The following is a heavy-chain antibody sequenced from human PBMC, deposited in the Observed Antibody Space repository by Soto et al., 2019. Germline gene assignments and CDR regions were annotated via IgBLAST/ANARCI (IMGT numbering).Heavy chain of an antibody. CDR3: ARCDIVATSGMVV. CDR1: GGSVISGSYC. V-gene: IGHV4-61*01. J-gene: IGHJ6*02. CDR2: IYYSGST. Sequence: HSETLSLTCTVSGGSVISGSYCWICIRQPPWNGLAWIGYIYYSGSTNYNPSLKSRVTISVDTSKNQFSLKLSSVTAADTAVYYCARCDIVATSGMVVWGQGTTVTVSS. D-gene: IGHD5-12*01.